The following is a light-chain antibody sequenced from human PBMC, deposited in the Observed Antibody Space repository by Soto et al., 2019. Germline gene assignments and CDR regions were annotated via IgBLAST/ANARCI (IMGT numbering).Light chain of an antibody. CDR2: GAS. V-gene: IGKV3-20*01. CDR1: QSVSSRY. CDR3: QQYGSSGAT. Sequence: EIVLTQSPGTLSLSPGERATLSCRASQSVSSRYFSWYQQKPGQAPRILIYGASSRAIGIPDRFSGSGSGTDFTLTISRLEPEDFAVDYCQQYGSSGATFGQGTRLEIK. J-gene: IGKJ5*01.